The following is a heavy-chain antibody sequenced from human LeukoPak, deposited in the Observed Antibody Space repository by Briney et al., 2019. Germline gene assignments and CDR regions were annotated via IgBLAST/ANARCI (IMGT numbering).Heavy chain of an antibody. Sequence: GGSLRLSCVASGFTFDDYGMNWVRQAPGKGLEWVSAINWNGGSTGYADSVKGRFTISRDNAKNSLYLQMNSLRVEDTALYYCARDQFAYYDFWTATGGFDPWGQGTLVTVSS. V-gene: IGHV3-20*04. J-gene: IGHJ5*02. CDR2: INWNGGST. CDR3: ARDQFAYYDFWTATGGFDP. CDR1: GFTFDDYG. D-gene: IGHD3-3*01.